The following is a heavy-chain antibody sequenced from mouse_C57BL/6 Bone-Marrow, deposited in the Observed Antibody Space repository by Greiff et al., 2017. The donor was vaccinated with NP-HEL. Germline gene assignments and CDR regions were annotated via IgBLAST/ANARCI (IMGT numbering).Heavy chain of an antibody. CDR2: INPSNGGT. D-gene: IGHD2-14*01. CDR3: ARSDYYRRGFAY. V-gene: IGHV1-53*01. CDR1: GYTFTSYW. J-gene: IGHJ3*01. Sequence: QVQLQQPGTELVKPGASVKLSCKASGYTFTSYWMHWVKQRPGQGLEWIGNINPSNGGTNYNEKFKSKATLTVDKSSSPAYMQLSSLTSEDSAVYYCARSDYYRRGFAYWGQGTLVTVSA.